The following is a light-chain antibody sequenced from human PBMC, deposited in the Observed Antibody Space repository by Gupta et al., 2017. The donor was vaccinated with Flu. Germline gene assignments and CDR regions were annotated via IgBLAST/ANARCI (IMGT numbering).Light chain of an antibody. CDR2: KAS. J-gene: IGKJ2*01. Sequence: DIQMTQSPSTLSASVGDRVTITCRASQSISSWLAWYQQKPGKAPKLLIYKASSLESGVPSRFSGSGSGKEFTLTSSSLQPDDFANYYCQQDNSYYTFGQGTKLEIK. CDR3: QQDNSYYT. CDR1: QSISSW. V-gene: IGKV1-5*03.